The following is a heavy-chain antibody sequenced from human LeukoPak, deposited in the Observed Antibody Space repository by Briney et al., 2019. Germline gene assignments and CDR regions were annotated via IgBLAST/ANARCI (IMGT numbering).Heavy chain of an antibody. Sequence: GGSLRLSCAASGFTFSSYYMNWVRQAPGKGLEWVSSISSSSSYIYYPDSVKGRFTISRDNAKNSLYLQMNSLRAEDTAVYYCARDYPVAGTFDYWGQGTLVTVSS. CDR1: GFTFSSYY. D-gene: IGHD6-19*01. V-gene: IGHV3-21*01. CDR3: ARDYPVAGTFDY. J-gene: IGHJ4*02. CDR2: ISSSSSYI.